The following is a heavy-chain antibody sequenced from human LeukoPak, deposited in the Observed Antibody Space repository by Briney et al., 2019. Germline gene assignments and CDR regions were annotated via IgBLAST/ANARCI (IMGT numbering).Heavy chain of an antibody. D-gene: IGHD3-22*01. CDR3: AREGDSSKKQYFQH. J-gene: IGHJ1*01. V-gene: IGHV4-31*03. Sequence: SETLSLTCTVSGGSISSGGYYWSWIRQHPGKGLEWIGYIYYSGSTYYNPSLKSRVTISVDTSKNQFSLKLSSVTAADTAVYYCAREGDSSKKQYFQHWGQGTLVTVSS. CDR1: GGSISSGGYY. CDR2: IYYSGST.